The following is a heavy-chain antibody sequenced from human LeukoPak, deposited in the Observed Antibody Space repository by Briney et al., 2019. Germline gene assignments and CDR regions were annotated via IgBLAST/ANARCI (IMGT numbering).Heavy chain of an antibody. Sequence: SETLSLTCTVSGGSISSSSYYWGWIRQPPGKRLEWISSIYHSGSTYYTQTLQSRVTISVDTSNSPFSLKLSSVTAADTAVYYCARSAIPSFAWFGGSWFDPWGQGTLVIVSS. CDR1: GGSISSSSYY. V-gene: IGHV4-39*07. CDR3: ARSAIPSFAWFGGSWFDP. D-gene: IGHD3-9*01. CDR2: IYHSGST. J-gene: IGHJ5*02.